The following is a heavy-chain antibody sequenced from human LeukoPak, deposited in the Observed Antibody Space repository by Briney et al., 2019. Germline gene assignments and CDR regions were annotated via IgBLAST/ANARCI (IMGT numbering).Heavy chain of an antibody. CDR3: ARDYIVETGVVAFDI. V-gene: IGHV4-4*07. D-gene: IGHD5-12*01. CDR1: GGSISSYY. J-gene: IGHJ3*02. CDR2: IYNSGNT. Sequence: PSETLSLTCTVSGGSISSYYWNWIRQPAGKGPEWIGHIYNSGNTNYNPSLKGRGTISVDRSRNMFSLKLSSVTAADTAMYYCARDYIVETGVVAFDIWGQGTMVTVSS.